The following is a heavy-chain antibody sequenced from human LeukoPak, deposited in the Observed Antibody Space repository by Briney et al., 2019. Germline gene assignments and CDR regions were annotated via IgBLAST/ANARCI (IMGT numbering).Heavy chain of an antibody. V-gene: IGHV1-2*02. CDR2: INPNNGGT. J-gene: IGHJ4*02. CDR3: ARDRGSSWFADY. D-gene: IGHD6-13*01. Sequence: ASVKVSCKASGYTFTSYYIHWVRQAPGQGLEWMGWINPNNGGTKYGKKFQGRVTMTSDTSISTAYMELSRLRYDDTAMYYCARDRGSSWFADYWGQGTLVTVSS. CDR1: GYTFTSYY.